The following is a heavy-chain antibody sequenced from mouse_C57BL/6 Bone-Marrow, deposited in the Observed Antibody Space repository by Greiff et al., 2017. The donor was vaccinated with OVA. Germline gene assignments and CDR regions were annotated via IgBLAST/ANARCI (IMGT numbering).Heavy chain of an antibody. Sequence: QVQLQQPGAELVKPGASVKMSCKASGYTFTSYWITWVKQRPGQGLEWIGDIYPGSGSTNYNEKFKSKATLTVDTSSSTAYMQLSSLTSEDSAVYYCARWEDSNYLFDYWGQGTTLTVSS. CDR3: ARWEDSNYLFDY. CDR2: IYPGSGST. CDR1: GYTFTSYW. J-gene: IGHJ2*01. D-gene: IGHD2-5*01. V-gene: IGHV1-55*01.